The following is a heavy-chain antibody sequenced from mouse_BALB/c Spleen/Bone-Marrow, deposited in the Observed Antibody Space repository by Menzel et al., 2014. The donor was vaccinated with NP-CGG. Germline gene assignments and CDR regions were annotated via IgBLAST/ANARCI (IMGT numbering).Heavy chain of an antibody. CDR2: IDISDSYT. V-gene: IGHV1-69*01. CDR3: ARGGANVDY. J-gene: IGHJ2*01. CDR1: GHTFTDHW. Sequence: VQLQQSGAELVMPGASVKMSCKASGHTFTDHWMHWVKQRPGQGLEWIGAIDISDSYTTYNQKFKGKATLTVDESSSTACMQLRRLTSEDSAVYYCARGGANVDYWGQGTTLTVSS.